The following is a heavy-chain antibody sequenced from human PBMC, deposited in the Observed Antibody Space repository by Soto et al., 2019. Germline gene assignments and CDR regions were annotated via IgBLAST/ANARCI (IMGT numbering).Heavy chain of an antibody. D-gene: IGHD1-1*01. CDR3: VEPGAYWTR. Sequence: PGGSLRLSCAASGFTFSNYAMHWVRQAPGKGLEWVALTSYDGNNEYYTDPVKGRFTISRDNSKNILYLQLNILRVDDTALYYCVEPGAYWTRWGQGTLVTVSS. CDR2: TSYDGNNE. V-gene: IGHV3-30*18. CDR1: GFTFSNYA. J-gene: IGHJ4*02.